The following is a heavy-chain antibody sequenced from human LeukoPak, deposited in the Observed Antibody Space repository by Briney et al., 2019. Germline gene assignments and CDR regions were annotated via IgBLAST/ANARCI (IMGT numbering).Heavy chain of an antibody. D-gene: IGHD5-12*01. CDR2: IFYDGSNE. V-gene: IGHV3-33*06. J-gene: IGHJ4*02. CDR1: GFIFSSYG. CDR3: AKSKALSGYDLGFEY. Sequence: GGSLRLSCTASGFIFSSYGMHWVRQAPGKGLEWVAVIFYDGSNEYYAGSVKGRFTISRDNSKNTLYLQMNSLRAADTAVYYCAKSKALSGYDLGFEYWGQGTLVTVSS.